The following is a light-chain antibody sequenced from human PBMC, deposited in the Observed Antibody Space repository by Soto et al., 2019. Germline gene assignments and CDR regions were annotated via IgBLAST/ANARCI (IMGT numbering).Light chain of an antibody. V-gene: IGLV2-14*01. CDR3: SSYTTSNTRQIV. CDR1: SSDVGGYNY. Sequence: QSALTQPASVSGSPGQSSTISCTGTSSDVGGYNYVSWYQQHPGKAPKFMIYDVSNRPSGVSKRFSGYKSGNTASLTISGLQAEDEADYYCSSYTTSNTRQIVFGTGTKLTVL. CDR2: DVS. J-gene: IGLJ1*01.